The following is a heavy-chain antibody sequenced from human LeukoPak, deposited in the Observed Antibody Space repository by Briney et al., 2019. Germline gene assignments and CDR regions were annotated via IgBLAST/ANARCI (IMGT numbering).Heavy chain of an antibody. V-gene: IGHV3-23*01. CDR2: LSASGGTT. CDR3: ARARAYDSSGYYL. Sequence: GGSLILSCAASGFTFNNYAMSWVRQAPGEGLDWVSALSASGGTTYYADSVKGRFTISRDNSENTLYLQMNSLRAEDTAVYYCARARAYDSSGYYLWGQGTLVTVSS. D-gene: IGHD3-22*01. CDR1: GFTFNNYA. J-gene: IGHJ4*02.